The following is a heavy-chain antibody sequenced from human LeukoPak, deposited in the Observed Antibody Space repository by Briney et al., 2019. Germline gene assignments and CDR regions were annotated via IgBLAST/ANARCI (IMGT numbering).Heavy chain of an antibody. D-gene: IGHD6-13*01. J-gene: IGHJ4*02. CDR1: GFTFSSYG. CDR2: IKQDGSEK. Sequence: GGSLRLSCAASGFTFSSYGMRWVRQAPGKGLEWVANIKQDGSEKHYVDSVKGRFTISRDNAKNSLYLQMNSLRDEDTAVYYCTTSYSSSWYASGTDYWGQGTLVTVSS. CDR3: TTSYSSSWYASGTDY. V-gene: IGHV3-7*01.